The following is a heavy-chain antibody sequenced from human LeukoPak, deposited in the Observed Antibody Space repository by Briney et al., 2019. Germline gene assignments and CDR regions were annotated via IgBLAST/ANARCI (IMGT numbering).Heavy chain of an antibody. CDR3: TKESRIDFWSGYYYLDS. CDR1: AFTFSSFA. Sequence: GGSLRLSCEASAFTFSSFAMSWVRQAPGKGLAWVSVVSGSGEKTQYADSVKGRFTISRDNSKRILYLQMNSLRDEDTAVYYWTKESRIDFWSGYYYLDSWGQGTLVTVSS. CDR2: VSGSGEKT. D-gene: IGHD3-3*01. V-gene: IGHV3-23*01. J-gene: IGHJ4*02.